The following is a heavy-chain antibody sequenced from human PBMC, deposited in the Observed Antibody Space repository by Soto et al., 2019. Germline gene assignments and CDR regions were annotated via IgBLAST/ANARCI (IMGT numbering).Heavy chain of an antibody. CDR3: AHKPRNLRFFRPVWFDP. Sequence: QITLKESGPTLVKPTQTLTLTCTFSGFSLSTSGVGVGWIRQPPGKALEWLALIYWDDDKRYSPSLKSRLTIPKDPSKNQVVLTMTYMDPVDTAPYYCAHKPRNLRFFRPVWFDPWGQGTLVTVSS. CDR2: IYWDDDK. D-gene: IGHD3-3*01. J-gene: IGHJ5*02. CDR1: GFSLSTSGVG. V-gene: IGHV2-5*02.